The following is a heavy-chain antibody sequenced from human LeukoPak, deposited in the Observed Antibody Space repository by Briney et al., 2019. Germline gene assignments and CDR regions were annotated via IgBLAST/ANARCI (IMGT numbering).Heavy chain of an antibody. CDR2: ISAYNGKA. CDR1: GYTFTSYG. D-gene: IGHD1-1*01. CDR3: ATARTYNPYYFDY. J-gene: IGHJ4*02. V-gene: IGHV1-18*01. Sequence: ASVKVSCKAFGYTFTSYGISWVRQTPVQRLVRMGWISAYNGKANYGQKLHGNVTMTTDTSTSTAYMELRSLRSDDTAVYYCATARTYNPYYFDYWGQGTLVTVSS.